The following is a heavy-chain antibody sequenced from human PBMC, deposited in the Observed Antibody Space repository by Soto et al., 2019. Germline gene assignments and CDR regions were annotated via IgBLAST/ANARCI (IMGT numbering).Heavy chain of an antibody. Sequence: SEETATMASWAHMSSYAINWVLQAPVQLPEWMGGIIPLLGITDYGQKFEGRIRIAADESTGTAYMDLRGLRSEDTAVYYCAGDPRSITGTTSSEDFQHWGQGTPVTVSS. J-gene: IGHJ1*01. CDR3: AGDPRSITGTTSSEDFQH. V-gene: IGHV1-69*13. D-gene: IGHD1-20*01. CDR1: WAHMSSYA. CDR2: IIPLLGIT.